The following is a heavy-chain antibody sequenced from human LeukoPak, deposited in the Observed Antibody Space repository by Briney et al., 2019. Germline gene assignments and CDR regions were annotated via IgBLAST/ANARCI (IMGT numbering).Heavy chain of an antibody. CDR1: GFSFSTYG. CDR2: ISYDGSNK. CDR3: VRGGAGATASDVFDI. J-gene: IGHJ3*02. D-gene: IGHD5-12*01. Sequence: PGGSLRLSCAASGFSFSTYGMHWVRQAPGKGLEWVSVISYDGSNKYYGDSVKGRFTISRDNAKNSLFLQMNSLRVEDTAIYYCVRGGAGATASDVFDIWGQGTMVTVSS. V-gene: IGHV3-30*03.